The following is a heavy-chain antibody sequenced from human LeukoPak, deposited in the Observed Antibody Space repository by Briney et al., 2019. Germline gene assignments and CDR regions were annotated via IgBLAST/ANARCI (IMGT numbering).Heavy chain of an antibody. CDR1: SGSIASYY. CDR3: ARGWGSSRGRLDS. D-gene: IGHD3-16*02. J-gene: IGHJ4*02. V-gene: IGHV4-59*01. Sequence: SETLSLTCSLSSGSIASYYWTWVRQTPRKGLEWIGYIFASGTSEYTPSLKSRVTIALDMSRNQFSLKMTSVTAADTAVYCARGWGSSRGRLDSWGQGTLVTVS. CDR2: IFASGTS.